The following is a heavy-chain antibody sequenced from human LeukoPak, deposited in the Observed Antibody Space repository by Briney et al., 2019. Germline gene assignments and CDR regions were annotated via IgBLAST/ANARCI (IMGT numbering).Heavy chain of an antibody. CDR2: ISAYNGNT. CDR1: GYTFTSYG. J-gene: IGHJ6*03. V-gene: IGHV1-18*01. D-gene: IGHD4-23*01. CDR3: AKTTAVRNYYYYYMDV. Sequence: ASVKVSCKASGYTFTSYGISWVRQAPGQGLEWMGWISAYNGNTNYAQKLQGRVTMTTDTSTSTAYMELRSLRSDDTAVYYCAKTTAVRNYYYYYMDVWGKGTTVTISS.